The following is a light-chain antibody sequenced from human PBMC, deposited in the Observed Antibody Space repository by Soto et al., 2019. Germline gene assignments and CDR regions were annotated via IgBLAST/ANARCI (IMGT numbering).Light chain of an antibody. V-gene: IGKV3-11*01. CDR3: QQRSNWPTELT. CDR2: DAS. J-gene: IGKJ4*01. Sequence: EIVLTQSPATLSLSPGEGATLSCRASQSVSSYLAWYQHKPGQAPRLLIYDASNRATGIPARFSGSGSGTDFTLTISSLEPEDFAVYYCQQRSNWPTELTFGGGTKVEIK. CDR1: QSVSSY.